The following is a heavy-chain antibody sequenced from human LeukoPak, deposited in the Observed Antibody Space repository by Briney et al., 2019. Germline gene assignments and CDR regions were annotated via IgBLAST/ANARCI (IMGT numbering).Heavy chain of an antibody. D-gene: IGHD1-26*01. CDR1: GGSISSSNW. Sequence: PSETLSLTCAVSGGSISSSNWWSWVRQPPGKGLEWIGEIYHSGSTNYNPSLKSRVTISVDKSKNQFSLQLNSVTPEDTAVYYCARVHLPLGATDYYYYYMDVWGKGTTVTVSS. V-gene: IGHV4-4*02. CDR2: IYHSGST. J-gene: IGHJ6*03. CDR3: ARVHLPLGATDYYYYYMDV.